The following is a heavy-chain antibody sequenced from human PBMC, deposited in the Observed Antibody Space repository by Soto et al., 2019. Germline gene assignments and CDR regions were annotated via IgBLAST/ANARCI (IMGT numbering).Heavy chain of an antibody. CDR2: LGRRSDI. J-gene: IGHJ6*02. CDR3: AREETAWPLSYGLDV. CDR1: GFCLSHYS. V-gene: IGHV3-21*01. Sequence: GGTLRLSCEASGFCLSHYSMHWVRQAPGKRLESVSSLGRRSDIYYAASVKSRFTIPRDNAKNSVSLQLNSLRDEDTAVYYCAREETAWPLSYGLDVLGPRTTVTVSS.